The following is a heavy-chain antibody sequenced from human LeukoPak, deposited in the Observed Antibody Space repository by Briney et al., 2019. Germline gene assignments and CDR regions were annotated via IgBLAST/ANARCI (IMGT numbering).Heavy chain of an antibody. J-gene: IGHJ5*02. CDR3: AREIVVVPAAIKGNWFDP. Sequence: SESLSLTCTVAGGSISSYYWSWVRQHPGKGLEWIGSIYYSGSTNYNPSLKGRVTISVDTSKNQFSLKLSSVTAADTAVYYCAREIVVVPAAIKGNWFDPWGQGTLVTVSS. V-gene: IGHV4-59*01. D-gene: IGHD2-2*02. CDR1: GGSISSYY. CDR2: IYYSGST.